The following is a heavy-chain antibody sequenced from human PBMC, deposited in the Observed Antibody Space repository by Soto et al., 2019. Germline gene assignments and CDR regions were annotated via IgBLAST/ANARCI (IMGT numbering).Heavy chain of an antibody. J-gene: IGHJ4*02. Sequence: SETLSLTCTVSGGSISSYYWSWIRQPPGKGLEWIGYIYYSGSTNYNPSLKSRVTISVDTSKNQFSLKLSSVTAADTAVYYCARGNGRPPKGTLDDWGQGSLVTVSS. D-gene: IGHD2-8*01. CDR1: GGSISSYY. CDR2: IYYSGST. V-gene: IGHV4-59*01. CDR3: ARGNGRPPKGTLDD.